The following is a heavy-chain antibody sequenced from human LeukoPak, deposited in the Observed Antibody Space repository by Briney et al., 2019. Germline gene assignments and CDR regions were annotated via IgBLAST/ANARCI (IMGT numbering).Heavy chain of an antibody. V-gene: IGHV1-2*02. Sequence: ASVKVSCKASGYTFTGYYMHWVRQAPGQGLEWMGWINPNSGGTNYAQKFQGRVTMTRDTSISTAYMELSRLRSDDTAVYYCARAGYNWNDEVFSGFDPWGQGTLVTVSS. CDR2: INPNSGGT. D-gene: IGHD1-1*01. CDR1: GYTFTGYY. J-gene: IGHJ5*02. CDR3: ARAGYNWNDEVFSGFDP.